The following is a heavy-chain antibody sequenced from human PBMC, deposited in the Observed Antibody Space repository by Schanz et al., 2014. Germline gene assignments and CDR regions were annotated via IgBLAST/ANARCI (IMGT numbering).Heavy chain of an antibody. CDR3: AKDHAGSDILTALGN. CDR2: ISGSGVTI. CDR1: GFSFSTYG. J-gene: IGHJ4*02. D-gene: IGHD3-9*01. V-gene: IGHV3-23*04. Sequence: VQLVESGGGLVKPGGSLRLSCAASGFSFSTYGMTWVRQAPGKGLEWVSVISGSGVTIYYADSVRGRFTISRDNSMNTVYLQMNSLRAEDTAVYYCAKDHAGSDILTALGNWGQGTLVTVSS.